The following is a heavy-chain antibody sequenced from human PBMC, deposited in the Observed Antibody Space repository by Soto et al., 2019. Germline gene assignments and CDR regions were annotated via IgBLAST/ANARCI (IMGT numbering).Heavy chain of an antibody. J-gene: IGHJ6*02. CDR1: GDSVSSNSAA. CDR3: ARDLNYMFTGSLFGMGV. V-gene: IGHV6-1*01. CDR2: TYYRSKWYN. D-gene: IGHD1-7*01. Sequence: PSQTLSLTCAISGDSVSSNSAAWNWIRQSPSRGLEWLGRTYYRSKWYNDYAVSVKSRITINPDTSKNQFSLQLNSVTPEDTAVYYCARDLNYMFTGSLFGMGVWGQGTTVTVSS.